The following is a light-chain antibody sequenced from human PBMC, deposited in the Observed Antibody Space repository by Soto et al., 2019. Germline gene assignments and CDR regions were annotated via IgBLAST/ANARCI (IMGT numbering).Light chain of an antibody. J-gene: IGKJ4*01. CDR1: QSVRSGY. V-gene: IGKV3-20*01. Sequence: EIVLTQSPGTLSLSPGERATLSYRASQSVRSGYLAWYQQKPGQSPRLLIYGASGRATGIPDRFSGSGSGTDSTPKISRTETEECAVYYCQQYASSPITFGGGNKVDIK. CDR3: QQYASSPIT. CDR2: GAS.